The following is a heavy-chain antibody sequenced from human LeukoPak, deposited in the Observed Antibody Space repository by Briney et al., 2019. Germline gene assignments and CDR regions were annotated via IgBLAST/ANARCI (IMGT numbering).Heavy chain of an antibody. CDR1: GDSVSSNSAA. Sequence: SQTLSLTCAISGDSVSSNSAAWHWIRQSPSRGLEWLGRTYYRSKWYNDYAVSMKGRITINPDTSKNHFSLQLNSVTPEDTAVYFCASLFSGSYYDGYYFHYWGQGTLVTVSS. J-gene: IGHJ4*02. V-gene: IGHV6-1*01. CDR3: ASLFSGSYYDGYYFHY. D-gene: IGHD3-10*01. CDR2: TYYRSKWYN.